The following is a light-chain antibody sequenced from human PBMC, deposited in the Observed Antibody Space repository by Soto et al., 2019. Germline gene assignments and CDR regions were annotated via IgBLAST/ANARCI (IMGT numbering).Light chain of an antibody. CDR2: AAS. Sequence: DLQMAQSQTSLSASVGDRVSITCRASQSIGSYFNWYQQKPGKAPKLLIYAASALESGVPSRFSGSGSGTDFTLTISSLQPGDFATYYCQQCYSTPWTFGQGTKVDI. J-gene: IGKJ1*01. CDR3: QQCYSTPWT. CDR1: QSIGSY. V-gene: IGKV1-39*01.